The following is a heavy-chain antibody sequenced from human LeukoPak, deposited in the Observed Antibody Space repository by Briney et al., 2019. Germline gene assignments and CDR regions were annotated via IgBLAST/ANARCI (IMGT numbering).Heavy chain of an antibody. J-gene: IGHJ4*02. D-gene: IGHD3-10*01. CDR2: LSGSGGST. V-gene: IGHV3-23*01. CDR3: AKNRVGGSGSYYPTRGPFDY. Sequence: GGSLRLSCAASGFTASSNYMSWVRQAPGKGLEWVSGLSGSGGSTYYADSVEGRFTISRDNSKNTLYLQMNSLRAEDTAVYYCAKNRVGGSGSYYPTRGPFDYWGQGTLVTVSS. CDR1: GFTASSNY.